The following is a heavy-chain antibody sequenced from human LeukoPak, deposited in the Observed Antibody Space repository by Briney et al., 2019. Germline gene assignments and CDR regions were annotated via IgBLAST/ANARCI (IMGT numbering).Heavy chain of an antibody. CDR1: GYTFTNYG. V-gene: IGHV1-69*13. Sequence: SVKVSCKASGYTFTNYGISWVRQAPGQGLEWMGGIIPIFGTANYAQKFQGRVTITADESTSTAYMELSSLRSEDTAVYYCARAAGIAVAGLLNIWGQGTMVTVSS. CDR3: ARAAGIAVAGLLNI. J-gene: IGHJ3*02. D-gene: IGHD6-19*01. CDR2: IIPIFGTA.